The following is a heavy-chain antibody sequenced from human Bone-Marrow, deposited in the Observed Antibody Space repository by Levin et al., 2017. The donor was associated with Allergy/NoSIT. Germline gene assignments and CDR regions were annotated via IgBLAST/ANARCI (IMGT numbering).Heavy chain of an antibody. CDR2: LSYGGSI. V-gene: IGHV4-59*01. D-gene: IGHD3-3*01. CDR1: GASIRTNY. J-gene: IGHJ4*02. CDR3: ARGWSRATYFNY. Sequence: SETLSLTCTVSGASIRTNYWNWIRQTPGKGLEWIGYLSYGGSIDYNPSLQSRVTISADTSKNEVSLSLRSVTAADTAVYFCARGWSRATYFNYWGQGSLVTVSS.